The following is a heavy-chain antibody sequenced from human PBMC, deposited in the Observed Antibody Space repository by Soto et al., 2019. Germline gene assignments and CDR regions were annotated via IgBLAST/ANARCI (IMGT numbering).Heavy chain of an antibody. Sequence: LESGGALVQPGGSLRLSCAASGFTFSNYAMTWVRQTPGKGLERVATIMKSGDSAHYADSVGGRFTVSRDKSINVLYLQMNALRAEDTARYFCARESGGDWGYFDFWGQGSQVTVSS. CDR1: GFTFSNYA. CDR3: ARESGGDWGYFDF. J-gene: IGHJ4*02. D-gene: IGHD2-21*02. CDR2: IMKSGDSA. V-gene: IGHV3-23*01.